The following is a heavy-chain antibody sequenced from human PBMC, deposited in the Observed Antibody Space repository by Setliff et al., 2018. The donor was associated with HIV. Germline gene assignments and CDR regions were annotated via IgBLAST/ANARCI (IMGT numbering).Heavy chain of an antibody. CDR3: ARDREYYDSSGYYAVTAFDI. D-gene: IGHD3-22*01. CDR2: INWNSGRR. V-gene: IGHV3-9*01. Sequence: LRLSCAASGFIFDDYAMHWVRQAPGKGLEWVSGINWNSGRRAYADSVEGRFIISRDNAKNSLYLQMHSLRAEDTAVYYCARDREYYDSSGYYAVTAFDIWGQGTMVTVSS. J-gene: IGHJ3*02. CDR1: GFIFDDYA.